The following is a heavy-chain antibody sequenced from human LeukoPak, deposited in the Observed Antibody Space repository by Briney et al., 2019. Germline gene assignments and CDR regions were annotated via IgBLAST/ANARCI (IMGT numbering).Heavy chain of an antibody. D-gene: IGHD2-8*01. CDR2: IKHGGGT. J-gene: IGHJ4*02. CDR1: GGSFSDYY. Sequence: SETLSLTCDVYGGSFSDYYWAWIRQPPGKGPEWIGEIKHGGGTNYNPSLKSRVTISLDTSKNQFSLHLKSVTAADTAVYYCARGIVLKLYAVLDSWGQGTLVTVSS. V-gene: IGHV4-34*01. CDR3: ARGIVLKLYAVLDS.